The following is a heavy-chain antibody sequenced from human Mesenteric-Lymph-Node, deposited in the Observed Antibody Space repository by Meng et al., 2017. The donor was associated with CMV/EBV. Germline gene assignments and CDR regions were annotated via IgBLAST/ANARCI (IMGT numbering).Heavy chain of an antibody. V-gene: IGHV1-2*02. CDR1: GYIFTGHY. CDR2: IKPDSGAI. D-gene: IGHD3-3*01. Sequence: ASVKVSCKSSGYIFTGHYIHWVRQAPGQGLEWMGWIKPDSGAINYAQKFQGRVTMTRDTSINTGYMELSSLRSDDTAVYYCARGVAITIFGVVIPDYFDYWGQGTLVTVSS. CDR3: ARGVAITIFGVVIPDYFDY. J-gene: IGHJ4*02.